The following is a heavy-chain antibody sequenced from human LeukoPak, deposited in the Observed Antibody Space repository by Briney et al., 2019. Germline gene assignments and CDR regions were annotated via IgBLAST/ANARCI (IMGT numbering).Heavy chain of an antibody. CDR1: GFTFSSYG. V-gene: IGHV3-30*02. J-gene: IGHJ6*03. CDR2: IRYDGSNK. CDR3: AKTGYSSSWYRVYYYYYYMDV. Sequence: GGSLRLSCAASGFTFSSYGMHWVRQAPGKGLEWVAFIRYDGSNKYYADSVKGRFTISRDNSKNTLYLQMNSLRAEDTAVYYCAKTGYSSSWYRVYYYYYYMDVWGKGTTVTVSS. D-gene: IGHD6-13*01.